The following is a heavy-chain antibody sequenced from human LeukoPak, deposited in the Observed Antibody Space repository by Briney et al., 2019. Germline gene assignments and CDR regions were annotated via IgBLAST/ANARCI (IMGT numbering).Heavy chain of an antibody. D-gene: IGHD6-13*01. CDR3: AHATLATVFDP. J-gene: IGHJ5*02. CDR1: GFSLSTNGVG. CDR2: IYWNDDK. Sequence: SGPTLVNPTQTLTLTCTFSGFSLSTNGVGVGWIRQPPGKALEWLALIYWNDDKHFSPSLKSRLTITKDTSKNQVALTMTNMDPVDTATYYCAHATLATVFDPWGQGTLVTVSS. V-gene: IGHV2-5*01.